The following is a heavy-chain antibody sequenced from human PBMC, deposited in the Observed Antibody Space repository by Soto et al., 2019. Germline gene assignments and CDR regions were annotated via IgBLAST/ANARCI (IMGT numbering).Heavy chain of an antibody. Sequence: GSLRLSCAASGFTFSSYAMSWVRQAPGKGLEWVSAISGSGGSTYYADSVKGRFTISRDNSKNRLYLQMNSLRAEDTAVYYCAKDLVRGHTAMVTGYYYDSSGYHGDAFDIWGQGTMVTVSS. CDR1: GFTFSSYA. J-gene: IGHJ3*02. V-gene: IGHV3-23*01. CDR3: AKDLVRGHTAMVTGYYYDSSGYHGDAFDI. CDR2: ISGSGGST. D-gene: IGHD3-22*01.